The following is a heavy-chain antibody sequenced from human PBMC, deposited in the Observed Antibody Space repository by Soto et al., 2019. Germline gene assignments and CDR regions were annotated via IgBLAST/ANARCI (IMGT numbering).Heavy chain of an antibody. Sequence: QVQLQQWGAGLLKPSETLSLTCAVYGGSFSGYYWSWIRQPPGKGLEWIGEINHSGSTNYNPSLKSRVTISVDTSKNQFSRKLSPVTVAGTAVYYCARGTRITIFGVVISGGVHYYYYGMDVWGQGTTVTVSS. D-gene: IGHD3-3*01. CDR3: ARGTRITIFGVVISGGVHYYYYGMDV. CDR1: GGSFSGYY. CDR2: INHSGST. V-gene: IGHV4-34*01. J-gene: IGHJ6*02.